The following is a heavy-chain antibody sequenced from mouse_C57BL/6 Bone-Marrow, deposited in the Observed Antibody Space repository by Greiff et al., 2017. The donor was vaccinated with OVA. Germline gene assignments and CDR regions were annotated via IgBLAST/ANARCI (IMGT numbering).Heavy chain of an antibody. V-gene: IGHV5-16*01. J-gene: IGHJ2*01. Sequence: EVQRVESEGGLVQPGSSMKLSCTASGFTFSDYYMAWVRQVPEKGLEWVANINYDGSSTYYLDSLKSRFIISRDNAKNILYLQMSSLKSEDTATYYCARAYDYDEYYFDYWGQGTTLTVSS. CDR1: GFTFSDYY. CDR2: INYDGSST. D-gene: IGHD2-4*01. CDR3: ARAYDYDEYYFDY.